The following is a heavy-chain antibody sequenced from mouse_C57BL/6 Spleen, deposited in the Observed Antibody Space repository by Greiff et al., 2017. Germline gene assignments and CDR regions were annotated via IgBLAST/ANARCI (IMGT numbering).Heavy chain of an antibody. V-gene: IGHV1-80*01. Sequence: VQLQQSGAELVKPGASVKISCKASGYAFSSYWMNWVKQRPGKGLEWIGQIYPGDGATNYNGKFKGKATLTADKSSSTAYMQLSSLTSEDSAVYFCARWSNHVYYYAMDYWGQGTSVTVSS. CDR2: IYPGDGAT. CDR3: ARWSNHVYYYAMDY. CDR1: GYAFSSYW. D-gene: IGHD2-5*01. J-gene: IGHJ4*01.